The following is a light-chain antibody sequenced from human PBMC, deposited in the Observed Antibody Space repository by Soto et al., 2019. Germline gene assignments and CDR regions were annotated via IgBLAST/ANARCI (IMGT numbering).Light chain of an antibody. CDR1: QSISSSY. CDR3: QQYDNSIYT. CDR2: GAS. J-gene: IGKJ2*01. V-gene: IGKV3-20*01. Sequence: EIVLTQSPGTLSLSPGERATLSCRASQSISSSYLAWYQQRPGQTPRLLIYGASSRATGIPDRFSGSGSGPDFTLTISRLEPEDFAVYYCQQYDNSIYTFGQGTKLEIK.